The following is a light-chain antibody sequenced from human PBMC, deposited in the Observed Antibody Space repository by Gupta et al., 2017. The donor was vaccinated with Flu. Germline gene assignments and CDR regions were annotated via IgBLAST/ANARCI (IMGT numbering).Light chain of an antibody. V-gene: IGKV4-1*01. CDR1: QSVLYSSNNKNY. J-gene: IGKJ1*01. Sequence: DIVMTQSPDSLAVSLGERATINCKPSQSVLYSSNNKNYFAWYQQKPGQPPQLLIYWASTRKSGVSDRFSGSGSGTDFTLTISSLQAEDVAVYYCQQYYSTWTFGQGTKVEIK. CDR2: WAS. CDR3: QQYYSTWT.